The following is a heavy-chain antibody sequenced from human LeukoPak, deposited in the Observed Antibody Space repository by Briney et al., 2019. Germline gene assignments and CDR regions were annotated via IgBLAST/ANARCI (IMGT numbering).Heavy chain of an antibody. V-gene: IGHV3-23*01. Sequence: GGSLRLSCAASGFSSTNYAMGWVRQAPGKGLEWVSTISGSGGDTYYADSVKGRFTISRDNSKNTLYLQMNSLRAEDTAVYYCARDLGYCSSTNCYGDKWFDPWGQGTLVTVSS. D-gene: IGHD2-2*01. CDR2: ISGSGGDT. J-gene: IGHJ5*02. CDR1: GFSSTNYA. CDR3: ARDLGYCSSTNCYGDKWFDP.